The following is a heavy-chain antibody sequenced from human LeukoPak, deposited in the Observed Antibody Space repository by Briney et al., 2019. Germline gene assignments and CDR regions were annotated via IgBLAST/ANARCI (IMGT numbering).Heavy chain of an antibody. J-gene: IGHJ4*02. CDR3: ARDPPTSDGDSTNFDY. CDR2: ISAYNGNT. Sequence: ASVKVSCKASGYTFTSYGISWVRQAPGQGLEWMGWISAYNGNTNYAQKLQGRVTITADESTSTAYMELSSLRSEDTAVYYCARDPPTSDGDSTNFDYWGQGTLVTVSS. V-gene: IGHV1-18*01. D-gene: IGHD4-17*01. CDR1: GYTFTSYG.